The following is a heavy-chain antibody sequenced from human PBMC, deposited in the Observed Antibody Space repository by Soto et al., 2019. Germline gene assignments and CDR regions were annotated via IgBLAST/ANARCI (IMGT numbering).Heavy chain of an antibody. D-gene: IGHD2-2*01. Sequence: EVQLVESGGGLVKPGGSLRLSCAASGFTFSNAWMNWVRQAPGKGLEWVGRIKSKTDGGTTDYAAPVKGRFTISRADSKNTLYLQMNSLKTEDTAVYYCTTARGYCSSTSCYEGVYWGQGTLVTVSS. V-gene: IGHV3-15*07. CDR2: IKSKTDGGTT. CDR3: TTARGYCSSTSCYEGVY. J-gene: IGHJ4*02. CDR1: GFTFSNAW.